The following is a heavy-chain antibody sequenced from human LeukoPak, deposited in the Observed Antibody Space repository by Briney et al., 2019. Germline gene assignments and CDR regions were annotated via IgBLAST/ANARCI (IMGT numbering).Heavy chain of an antibody. Sequence: GGSLRLSCAASGFTFSSYSMNWVRQAPGKGLEWVSSISSSSSYIYYADSVKGRFTISRDNAKNSLYLQMNSLRAEDTAVYYCARYYTAMVTYFDYWGQGTLVTVSS. CDR2: ISSSSSYI. CDR3: ARYYTAMVTYFDY. D-gene: IGHD5-18*01. J-gene: IGHJ4*02. V-gene: IGHV3-21*01. CDR1: GFTFSSYS.